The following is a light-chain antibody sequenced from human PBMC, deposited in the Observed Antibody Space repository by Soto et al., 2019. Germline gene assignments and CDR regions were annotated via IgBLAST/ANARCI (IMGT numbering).Light chain of an antibody. CDR3: TAWDDSLNGMI. CDR2: SNN. Sequence: QSVLTQAPSASGTPGQRVTISCSGSSSNIGSNNVNWYQQVPGTAPKFLIYSNNQRPSGVPDRSSGSKSGTSASLAISGLQSEDEADYYCTAWDDSLNGMIFGGGTKLTVL. CDR1: SSNIGSNN. J-gene: IGLJ2*01. V-gene: IGLV1-44*01.